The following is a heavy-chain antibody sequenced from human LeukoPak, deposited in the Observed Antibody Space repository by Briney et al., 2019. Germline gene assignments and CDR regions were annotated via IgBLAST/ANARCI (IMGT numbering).Heavy chain of an antibody. J-gene: IGHJ1*01. CDR3: ATTASRGPQSAEYFQY. Sequence: GRSLRLSCAASGLTFSSYGMHWVRQAPGKGLEWVAVISYDGSNKYYADSVQGRFTISRDNSKNTLYLQMNSLRAEDTAVYYCATTASRGPQSAEYFQYWGQGTLVTVSS. V-gene: IGHV3-30*03. CDR2: ISYDGSNK. CDR1: GLTFSSYG.